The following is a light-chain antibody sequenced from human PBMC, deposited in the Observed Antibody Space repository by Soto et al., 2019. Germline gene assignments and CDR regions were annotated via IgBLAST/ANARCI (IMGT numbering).Light chain of an antibody. CDR1: QTINNY. V-gene: IGKV1-39*01. CDR2: AAS. Sequence: DIPMTQSPSSLSASVGDRVTISCRTSQTINNYLNWYQQRPGKAPKLLIYAASTLQSGVPSRFSGSGSGTDFTLAISSLQPEDFATYYCQQSYIEPWGTCGQGTKVESK. CDR3: QQSYIEPWGT. J-gene: IGKJ1*01.